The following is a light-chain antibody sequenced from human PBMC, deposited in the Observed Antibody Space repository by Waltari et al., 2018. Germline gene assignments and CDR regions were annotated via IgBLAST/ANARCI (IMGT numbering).Light chain of an antibody. CDR3: NSFTTSTTWV. CDR2: EVS. J-gene: IGLJ3*02. CDR1: SNAVGSYNS. Sequence: QSALTPPPSVSGSPGQSVPLPCTGTSNAVGSYNSVSWYQQPPGTAPKLMIYEVSNRPSGVPDRFSGSKSGNTASLTISGLQPEDEADYYCNSFTTSTTWVFGGGTRVTVL. V-gene: IGLV2-18*02.